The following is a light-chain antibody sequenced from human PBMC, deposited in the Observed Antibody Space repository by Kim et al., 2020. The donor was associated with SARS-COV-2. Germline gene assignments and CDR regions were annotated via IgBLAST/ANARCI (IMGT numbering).Light chain of an antibody. J-gene: IGKJ5*01. V-gene: IGKV1-17*01. CDR3: LQHSTYPIT. CDR1: PDIRND. CDR2: GAS. Sequence: ASVGERATPTCRERPDIRNDLGWYQQNPGRARTRLIYGASSLQSGVPSRFSGSGSGTEFTLTISSVQPEDFATYFCLQHSTYPITFGQGTRLEIK.